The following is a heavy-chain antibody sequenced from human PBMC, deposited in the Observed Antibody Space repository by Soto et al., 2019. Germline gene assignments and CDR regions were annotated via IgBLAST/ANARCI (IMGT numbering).Heavy chain of an antibody. D-gene: IGHD6-19*01. V-gene: IGHV3-30*03. CDR3: ARDHWKQWLGYLDY. CDR1: GFSFSDHG. CDR2: ISHDGRNK. Sequence: QVQLVESGGGVVQPGRSLRLSCAVSGFSFSDHGMHWVRQAPGKGLEWVAVISHDGRNKRYGDTVRGRITISRDNSKNTVYLEMNSLTVDDTVIYYCARDHWKQWLGYLDYWGQGALVTVSS. J-gene: IGHJ4*02.